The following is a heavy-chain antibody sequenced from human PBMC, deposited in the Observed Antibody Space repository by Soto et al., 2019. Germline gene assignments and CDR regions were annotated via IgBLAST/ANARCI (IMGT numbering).Heavy chain of an antibody. CDR3: ARVRGEYPPEYYFDY. CDR1: GFTFSSYG. D-gene: IGHD3-10*01. V-gene: IGHV3-33*07. Sequence: GGSLRLSCAASGFTFSSYGMYWARQAPGKGLEWVTVIWYDGSNKYYADSVKGRFTISRDNSKNTLYLQMNILRAEDTAVYYCARVRGEYPPEYYFDYWGQGTQVTVSS. J-gene: IGHJ4*02. CDR2: IWYDGSNK.